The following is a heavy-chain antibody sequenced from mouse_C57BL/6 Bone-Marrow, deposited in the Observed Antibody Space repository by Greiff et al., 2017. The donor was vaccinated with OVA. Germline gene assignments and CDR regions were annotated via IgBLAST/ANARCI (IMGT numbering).Heavy chain of an antibody. CDR2: IWGGGST. D-gene: IGHD1-1*01. CDR3: AKPLYGSPMAY. J-gene: IGHJ3*01. CDR1: GFSLTSYG. V-gene: IGHV2-9*01. Sequence: QVQLKESGPGLVAPSQSLSLPCTVSGFSLTSYGLDWVRQPPGKGLEWLGVIWGGGSTNYNSALMSRLSIRTDNSKSQVVLKMNSLQTDDTAMYYRAKPLYGSPMAYWGQGTLVTVSA.